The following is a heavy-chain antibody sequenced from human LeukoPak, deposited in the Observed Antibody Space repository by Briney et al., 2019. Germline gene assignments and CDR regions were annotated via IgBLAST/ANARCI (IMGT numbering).Heavy chain of an antibody. Sequence: PGGSLRLSCAASGFTFSGHWMSSVRQAPGKGLEWVANINQGGSDKYYVESVKGRFTISRDNANNLLYLQMNSLRGEDTAVYYCTRDRSRAEDDWGQGTLVTVSS. J-gene: IGHJ4*02. CDR3: TRDRSRAEDD. CDR2: INQGGSDK. V-gene: IGHV3-7*01. CDR1: GFTFSGHW. D-gene: IGHD1-14*01.